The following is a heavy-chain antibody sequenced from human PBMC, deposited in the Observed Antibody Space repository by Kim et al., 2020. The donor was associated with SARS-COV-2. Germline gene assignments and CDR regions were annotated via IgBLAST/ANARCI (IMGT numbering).Heavy chain of an antibody. V-gene: IGHV3-30*01. J-gene: IGHJ6*02. Sequence: DAVKGRFTISRDKSKNTLYLQMNSRRAEDTAVYYCARESRAYYYYYGMDVWGQGTTVTVSS. CDR3: ARESRAYYYYYGMDV. D-gene: IGHD3-10*01.